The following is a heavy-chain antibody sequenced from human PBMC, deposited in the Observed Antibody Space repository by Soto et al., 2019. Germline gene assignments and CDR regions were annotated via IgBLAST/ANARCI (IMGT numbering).Heavy chain of an antibody. V-gene: IGHV3-23*01. D-gene: IGHD3-3*01. CDR2: ISGSGGST. Sequence: GGSLRLSCAASGFTFSNYAMSWVRQSPGQGLVWVSSISGSGGSTYYADSVKGRFTISRDNSKNTLYLQMNSLRAEDTAVYYCAKARGYDFWSGVHYYYMDVWGKGTTVTVSS. CDR1: GFTFSNYA. J-gene: IGHJ6*03. CDR3: AKARGYDFWSGVHYYYMDV.